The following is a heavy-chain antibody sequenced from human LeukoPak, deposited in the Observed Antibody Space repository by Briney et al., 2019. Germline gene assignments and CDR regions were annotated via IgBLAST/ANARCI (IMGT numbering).Heavy chain of an antibody. CDR2: LSGSGITT. J-gene: IGHJ4*01. CDR1: GFTFSNSA. D-gene: IGHD6-19*01. Sequence: GGSLGLSCAVSGFTFSNSAMSWVRQAPGKGLEWVSTLSGSGITTYYADSVKGRFTISRDNSKNTLYLQMNSLRAEDTAVYYCAKGIYSSGWSYFDYWGHGTLVTVSS. V-gene: IGHV3-23*01. CDR3: AKGIYSSGWSYFDY.